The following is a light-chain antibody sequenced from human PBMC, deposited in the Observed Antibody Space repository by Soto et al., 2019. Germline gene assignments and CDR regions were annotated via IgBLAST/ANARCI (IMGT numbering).Light chain of an antibody. J-gene: IGLJ1*01. CDR3: SSYTSSSTPRV. Sequence: SALPQPASVSGSPGQSITISCTGTSSDVGGYNYVSWYQQHPGKAPKLMIYDVSNRPSGVSNRFSGSKSGNTASLTISGLQAEDEADYYCSSYTSSSTPRVFGTGTKVTVL. V-gene: IGLV2-14*01. CDR2: DVS. CDR1: SSDVGGYNY.